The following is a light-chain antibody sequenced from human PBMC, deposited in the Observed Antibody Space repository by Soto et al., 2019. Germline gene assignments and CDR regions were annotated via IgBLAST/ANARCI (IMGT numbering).Light chain of an antibody. CDR2: STS. CDR1: QSISYY. J-gene: IGKJ1*01. V-gene: IGKV1-39*01. Sequence: DIQMTQSPSSVSASVGDRVTITCRASQSISYYLNWYQQKQGRAPRLLIYSTSTLQSGVPSKFSGSASGTDFTLTISSLQPEDFATYCCQQSYSTPWTFGQGTKVEIK. CDR3: QQSYSTPWT.